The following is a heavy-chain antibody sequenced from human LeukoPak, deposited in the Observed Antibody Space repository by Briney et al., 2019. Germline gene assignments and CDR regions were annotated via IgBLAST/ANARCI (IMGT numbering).Heavy chain of an antibody. V-gene: IGHV1-2*02. CDR1: GYIFTDYY. Sequence: ASVKVSCKASGYIFTDYYMHWVRQAPGQGLEWMGWINPNSGGTKYAQKFQGRVTMTRDTSISTAYMELSRLRSDDTAVYYCARGGKDIVVVPAAPFDYWGQGTLVTVSS. CDR2: INPNSGGT. J-gene: IGHJ4*02. D-gene: IGHD2-2*01. CDR3: ARGGKDIVVVPAAPFDY.